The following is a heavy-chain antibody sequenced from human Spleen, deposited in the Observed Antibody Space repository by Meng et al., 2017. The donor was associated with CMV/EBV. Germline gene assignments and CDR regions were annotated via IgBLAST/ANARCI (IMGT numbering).Heavy chain of an antibody. CDR3: ARTKYYDFWSGAVDAFDI. D-gene: IGHD3-3*01. CDR1: GFTFSSYA. J-gene: IGHJ3*02. CDR2: ISYDGSNK. V-gene: IGHV3-30-3*01. Sequence: GESLKISCAASGFTFSSYAMHWVRQAPGKGLEWVAVISYDGSNKYYADSVKGRFTISRDNAKNTLYLQMNSLRAEDTAVYYCARTKYYDFWSGAVDAFDIWGQGTMVTVSS.